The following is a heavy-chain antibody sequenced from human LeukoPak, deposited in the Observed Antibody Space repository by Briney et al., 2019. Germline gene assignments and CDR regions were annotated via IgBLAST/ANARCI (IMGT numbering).Heavy chain of an antibody. D-gene: IGHD2-2*02. J-gene: IGHJ4*02. CDR3: ARLTSNIPKYFDY. CDR1: GGSISSSSYY. Sequence: SETLSLTCTVSGGSISSSSYYWGWIRQPPGKGLEWIGSIYYSGSTYYNPSLKSRVTISVDTSKNHFSLKLSFVTAADTAVYYCARLTSNIPKYFDYWGQGTLVTVSS. CDR2: IYYSGST. V-gene: IGHV4-39*01.